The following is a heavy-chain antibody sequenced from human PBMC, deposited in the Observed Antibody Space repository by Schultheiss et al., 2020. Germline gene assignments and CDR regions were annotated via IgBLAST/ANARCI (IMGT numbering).Heavy chain of an antibody. CDR2: IYSGGST. Sequence: GESLKISCAASGFTFDDYAMHWVRQAPGKGLEWVSVIYSGGSTYYADSVKGRFTISRDNSKNTLYLQMNSLRAEDTAVYYCARGTTGYSSSWQEFDYWGQGTLVTVS. CDR3: ARGTTGYSSSWQEFDY. V-gene: IGHV3-66*01. CDR1: GFTFDDYA. J-gene: IGHJ4*02. D-gene: IGHD6-13*01.